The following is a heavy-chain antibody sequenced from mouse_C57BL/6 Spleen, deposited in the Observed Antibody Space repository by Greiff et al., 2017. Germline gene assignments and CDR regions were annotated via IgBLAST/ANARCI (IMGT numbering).Heavy chain of an antibody. CDR2: INPNYGTT. V-gene: IGHV1-39*01. Sequence: VQLQQSGPELVKPGASVKISCKASGYSFTDYNMNWVKQSNGKSLEWIGVINPNYGTTSYNQKFKGKATLTVDQSSSTAYMQLNSLPSEDSAVYYCARRAYYSNYVYFDYWGQGTTLTVAS. CDR1: GYSFTDYN. D-gene: IGHD2-5*01. CDR3: ARRAYYSNYVYFDY. J-gene: IGHJ2*01.